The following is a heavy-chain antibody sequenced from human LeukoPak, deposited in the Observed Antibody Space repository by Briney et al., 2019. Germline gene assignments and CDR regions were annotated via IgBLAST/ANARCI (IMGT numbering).Heavy chain of an antibody. CDR3: ASFGEDDSSGYYYAH. D-gene: IGHD3-22*01. V-gene: IGHV3-48*04. CDR2: ISSSSSTI. Sequence: PGGSLRLSCAASGFTFSSYSMNWVRQAPGKGLEWVSYISSSSSTIYYADSVKGRFTISRDNAKNSLYLQMNSLRAEDTAVYYCASFGEDDSSGYYYAHWGQGTLVTVSS. J-gene: IGHJ1*01. CDR1: GFTFSSYS.